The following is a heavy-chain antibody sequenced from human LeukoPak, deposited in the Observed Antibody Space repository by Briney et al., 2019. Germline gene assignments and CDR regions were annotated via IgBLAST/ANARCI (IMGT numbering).Heavy chain of an antibody. CDR2: ISPYSGNR. Sequence: ASVKVSCKASGGTFSSYGISWVRQAPGQGLEWMGWISPYSGNRNFAQKLQGRVTMATDTSTSTAYMELGSLRSDDTAVYYCARDGSTTWGAFDIWGQGTMVAVSS. J-gene: IGHJ3*02. D-gene: IGHD4-17*01. CDR1: GGTFSSYG. CDR3: ARDGSTTWGAFDI. V-gene: IGHV1-18*01.